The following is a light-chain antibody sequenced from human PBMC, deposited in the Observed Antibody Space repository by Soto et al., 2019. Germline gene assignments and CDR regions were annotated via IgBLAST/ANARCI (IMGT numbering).Light chain of an antibody. CDR3: QSYDISLSGYV. J-gene: IGLJ1*01. CDR1: SSNIGAGYG. Sequence: QSVLTQPPSASGAPGQRVTISCTGSSSNIGAGYGVHWYQQLPGTAPKLLIYGNSNRPSGVPDRFSGSKSGISASLAITGLQAEDEADYYCQSYDISLSGYVFGTGTKLTVL. V-gene: IGLV1-40*01. CDR2: GNS.